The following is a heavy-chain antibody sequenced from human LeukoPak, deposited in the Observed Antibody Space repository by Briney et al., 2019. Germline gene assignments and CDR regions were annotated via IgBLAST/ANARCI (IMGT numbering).Heavy chain of an antibody. D-gene: IGHD4-23*01. V-gene: IGHV3-64*01. CDR2: ISSNGGST. CDR1: GFTFSCYG. J-gene: IGHJ4*02. Sequence: GGSLRLSCAASGFTFSCYGMHWVRQAPGKGLEYVSAISSNGGSTYYANSVKGRFTISRDNSKNTLYLQMGSLRAEDMAVYYCARDHGGNSFDYWGQGTLVTVSS. CDR3: ARDHGGNSFDY.